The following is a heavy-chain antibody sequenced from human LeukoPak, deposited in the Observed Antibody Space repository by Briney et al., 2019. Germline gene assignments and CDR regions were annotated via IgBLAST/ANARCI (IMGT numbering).Heavy chain of an antibody. V-gene: IGHV3-23*01. CDR1: GLTFSSFA. CDR3: ARAWGIAAAGTYAFDI. D-gene: IGHD6-13*01. CDR2: ITSGGST. Sequence: PGGSLRLSCAASGLTFSSFAMNWVRQAPGKGLEWVSSITSGGSTYFADSVKGRFTISRDNSKNTLYLQMDSLRADDTAVYYCARAWGIAAAGTYAFDIWGQGTMVTVSS. J-gene: IGHJ3*02.